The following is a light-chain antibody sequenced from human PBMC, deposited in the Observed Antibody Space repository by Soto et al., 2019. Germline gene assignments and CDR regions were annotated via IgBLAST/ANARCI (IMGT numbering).Light chain of an antibody. Sequence: QSALTQPASVSGSPGQSITISCTGTSSDVGGYNYVSWYQQYPGKAPKLMIYEVTNRPSGVSNRFSGSKSGNTASLTTSGLQAEDEADYYCSSYTSSSTSYVFGTGTKLTVL. V-gene: IGLV2-14*01. CDR2: EVT. CDR3: SSYTSSSTSYV. J-gene: IGLJ1*01. CDR1: SSDVGGYNY.